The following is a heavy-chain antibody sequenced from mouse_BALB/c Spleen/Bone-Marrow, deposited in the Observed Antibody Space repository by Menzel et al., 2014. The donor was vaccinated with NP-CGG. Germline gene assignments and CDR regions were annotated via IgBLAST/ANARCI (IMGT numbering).Heavy chain of an antibody. Sequence: QVQLQQSGAELMKPGASVKISCKATGYTFSSYWIEWVKQRPGHGLEWIGEILPGSGSTNYNEKFKGKATFTADTSSNTAYMQLSSLTSEDSAVYYCATARATWFAYWGQGTLVTVSA. D-gene: IGHD3-2*01. CDR3: ATARATWFAY. CDR1: GYTFSSYW. V-gene: IGHV1-9*01. CDR2: ILPGSGST. J-gene: IGHJ3*01.